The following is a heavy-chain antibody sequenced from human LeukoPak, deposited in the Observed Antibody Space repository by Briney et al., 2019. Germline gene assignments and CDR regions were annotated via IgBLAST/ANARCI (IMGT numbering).Heavy chain of an antibody. V-gene: IGHV4-59*08. Sequence: PSETLSLTCTVSSGSISSNYWSWVRQPPGKGLEWIAYIYQSGSTNYNPSLKSRVTISVDTSKNQFSLSLSSVTAADTAVYYCARHKWDGFNCFDYWGQGTLVTVSS. CDR2: IYQSGST. D-gene: IGHD5-24*01. CDR3: ARHKWDGFNCFDY. CDR1: SGSISSNY. J-gene: IGHJ4*02.